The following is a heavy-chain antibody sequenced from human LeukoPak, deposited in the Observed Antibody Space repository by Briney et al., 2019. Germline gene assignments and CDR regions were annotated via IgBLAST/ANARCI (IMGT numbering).Heavy chain of an antibody. D-gene: IGHD6-13*01. CDR2: INPNSGT. CDR3: AREEQHQRGRHFEY. J-gene: IGHJ4*02. Sequence: ASVTVSFKASGYTFSGYYIHWVRQGPGQRLEWMGWINPNSGTNYAQNFQGRVTMTRDTSISTAYMELSRVISDDTAVYYCAREEQHQRGRHFEYWGQGTLVTVSS. V-gene: IGHV1-2*02. CDR1: GYTFSGYY.